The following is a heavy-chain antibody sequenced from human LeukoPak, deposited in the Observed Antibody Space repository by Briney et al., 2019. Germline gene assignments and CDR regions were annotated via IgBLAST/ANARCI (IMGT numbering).Heavy chain of an antibody. V-gene: IGHV1-2*02. CDR2: INPNSGGT. CDR1: GYTFTGYY. J-gene: IGHJ4*02. Sequence: ASVNVSCKASGYTFTGYYMHWVRQAPGQGLEWMGWINPNSGGTNYAQKFQGRVTMTRDTSISTAYMELSRLRSDGTAVYYCAGYIVATKGRLIDYWGQGTLVTVSS. D-gene: IGHD5-12*01. CDR3: AGYIVATKGRLIDY.